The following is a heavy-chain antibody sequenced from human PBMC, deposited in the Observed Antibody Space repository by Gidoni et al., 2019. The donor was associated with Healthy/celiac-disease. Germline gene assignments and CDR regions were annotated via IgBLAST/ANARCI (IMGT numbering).Heavy chain of an antibody. V-gene: IGHV4-59*01. CDR3: ARATIYDSSWYFDL. J-gene: IGHJ2*01. D-gene: IGHD3-22*01. CDR2: IYYSGST. CDR1: GGSISSYY. Sequence: QVQLQESGPGLVKPSETLSLTCTVSGGSISSYYWSWIRQPPGKGLEWIGYIYYSGSTNYNPSLKSRVTISVDTSKNQFSLKLSSVTAADTAVYYCARATIYDSSWYFDLWGCGTLVTVSS.